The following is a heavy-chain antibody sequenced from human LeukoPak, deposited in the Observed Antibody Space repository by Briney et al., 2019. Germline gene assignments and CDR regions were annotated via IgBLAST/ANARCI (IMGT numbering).Heavy chain of an antibody. D-gene: IGHD2-21*02. J-gene: IGHJ4*02. CDR1: GGSISGSSYY. CDR2: IYYRGST. Sequence: SETLSLTCSVSGGSISGSSYYWGWIRQPPGKGLEWIGNIYYRGSTYYNPSLKSRVIMSIDTSKNQFSLKVNSVTATDTAVYHCAKTVWSRLAAGLDSWGQGTLVTVSS. CDR3: AKTVWSRLAAGLDS. V-gene: IGHV4-39*01.